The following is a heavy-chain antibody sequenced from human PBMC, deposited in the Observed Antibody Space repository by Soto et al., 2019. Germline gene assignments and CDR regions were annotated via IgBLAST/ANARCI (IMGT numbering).Heavy chain of an antibody. V-gene: IGHV4-38-2*01. CDR3: ARVGPWVPYYYDSSPYTFENWFDP. CDR1: GYSISSGYY. CDR2: IYRGGST. Sequence: SETLSLTCAVSGYSISSGYYWGWLRQPPGKGLEWIGGIYRGGSTYYNPSLNSRVTLSIDMTNNHVSLILNSVTAADTAVYYCARVGPWVPYYYDSSPYTFENWFDPWGQGTLVTVSS. D-gene: IGHD3-22*01. J-gene: IGHJ5*02.